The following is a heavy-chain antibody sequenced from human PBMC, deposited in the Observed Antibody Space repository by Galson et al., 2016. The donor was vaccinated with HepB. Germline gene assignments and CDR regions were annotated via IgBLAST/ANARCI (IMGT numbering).Heavy chain of an antibody. CDR3: ASLETVKYTRDFDY. CDR2: MSGNGEFI. CDR1: GIIFSSYS. J-gene: IGHJ4*02. V-gene: IGHV3-21*01. D-gene: IGHD3/OR15-3a*01. Sequence: SLRLSCAASGIIFSSYSMNWFRQAPGKGLEWISSMSGNGEFIHYADSVKGRFTISRDNAKSSLYLQMSSLRAEDTAIYYCASLETVKYTRDFDYWGQGTLVTVSS.